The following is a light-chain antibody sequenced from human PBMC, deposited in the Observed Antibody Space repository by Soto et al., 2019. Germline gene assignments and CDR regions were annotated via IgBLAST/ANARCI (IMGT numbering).Light chain of an antibody. CDR1: QSVLYSSNNKNY. V-gene: IGKV4-1*01. CDR3: QQYYSTPQLT. CDR2: WAS. J-gene: IGKJ4*01. Sequence: DIVMTQSPDSLAVSLGERATINCKSSQSVLYSSNNKNYLAWYQQQPGQPPKLLIYWASTRESGVPDRLSGSGSGTDFTHPISSLQAEDVAVYYCQQYYSTPQLTFGGGTKVEIK.